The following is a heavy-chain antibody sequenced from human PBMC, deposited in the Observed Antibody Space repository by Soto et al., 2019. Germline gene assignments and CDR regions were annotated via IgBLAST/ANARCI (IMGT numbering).Heavy chain of an antibody. CDR1: GFTFSSYA. CDR3: AKDPPAVAGTDRYFQH. V-gene: IGHV3-23*01. D-gene: IGHD6-19*01. J-gene: IGHJ1*01. Sequence: GGSLRLSCAASGFTFSSYAMSWVRQAPGKGLEWVSAISGSGGSTYYADSVKVRFTISRDNSKNTLYLQMNSLRAEDTAVYYCAKDPPAVAGTDRYFQHWGQGTLVTVSS. CDR2: ISGSGGST.